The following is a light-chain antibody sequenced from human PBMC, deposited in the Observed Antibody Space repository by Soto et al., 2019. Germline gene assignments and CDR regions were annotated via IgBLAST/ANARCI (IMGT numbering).Light chain of an antibody. CDR2: KVS. Sequence: DVVMTQSPLSLPVTLGQPASISCRSNQILVHSDGIAYFSWFQQRPGRSPRRLIYKVSNRDSGVPARFSGSGSGTDFALKISRVEAEDVGVYYCMKGTHWPITGGQGTRREIK. CDR3: MKGTHWPIT. J-gene: IGKJ5*01. CDR1: QILVHSDGIAY. V-gene: IGKV2-30*02.